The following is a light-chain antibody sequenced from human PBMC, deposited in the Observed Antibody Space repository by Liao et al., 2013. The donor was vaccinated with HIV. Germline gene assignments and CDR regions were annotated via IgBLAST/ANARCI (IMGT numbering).Light chain of an antibody. CDR3: QAWDITTGV. J-gene: IGLJ1*01. CDR2: YDQ. Sequence: YVLTQPPSVSVAPGQTAVMTCGGNNIRSRGVHWYQQRPGQAPVLVMYYDQNRPSGIPERFSGSNSGNTATLTISGTQAMDEADYYCQAWDITTGVFGTGTTVTVL. CDR1: NIRSRG. V-gene: IGLV3-21*01.